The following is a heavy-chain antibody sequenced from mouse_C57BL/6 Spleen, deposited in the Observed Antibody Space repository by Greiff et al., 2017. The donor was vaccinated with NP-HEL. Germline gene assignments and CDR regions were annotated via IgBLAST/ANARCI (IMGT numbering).Heavy chain of an antibody. CDR3: ARNSNPYYFDY. J-gene: IGHJ2*01. V-gene: IGHV1-64*01. D-gene: IGHD2-5*01. CDR1: GYTFTSYW. CDR2: IHPNSGST. Sequence: VQLQQSGAELVKPGASVKLSCKASGYTFTSYWMHWVKQRPGQGLEWIGMIHPNSGSTNYNEKFKSKATLTVDKSSSTAYMKLSSLTSEDSAVYYCARNSNPYYFDYWGQGTTLTVSS.